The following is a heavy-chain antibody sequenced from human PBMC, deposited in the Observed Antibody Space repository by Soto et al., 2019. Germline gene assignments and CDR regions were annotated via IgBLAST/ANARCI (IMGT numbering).Heavy chain of an antibody. V-gene: IGHV1-18*01. CDR1: GYTFTSYG. D-gene: IGHD1-1*01. CDR2: ISAYNGNT. Sequence: QVQLVQSGAEVKKPGASVKVSCKASGYTFTSYGISWVRQAPGQGREWMGWISAYNGNTNYAQKLQGRVTMTTDTSTSTDYMELRSLRSDDTAVYYCARERRPRYNWNADAFDIWGQGTMVTVSS. J-gene: IGHJ3*02. CDR3: ARERRPRYNWNADAFDI.